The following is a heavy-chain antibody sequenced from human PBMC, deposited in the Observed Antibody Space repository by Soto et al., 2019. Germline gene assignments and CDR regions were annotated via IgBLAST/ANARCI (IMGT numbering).Heavy chain of an antibody. CDR2: FYHSGST. V-gene: IGHV4-39*01. Sequence: QLQLQESGPGLVKPSETLSLTCTVSGGSISSNSYYWGWIRQPPGKGLEWIGDFYHSGSTSYNPSLKSRVTISVDTSKNQFSLKLNSVTAADTAVYYCASRYPSQLHNYWGQGTLVTVSS. J-gene: IGHJ4*02. D-gene: IGHD2-2*01. CDR1: GGSISSNSYY. CDR3: ASRYPSQLHNY.